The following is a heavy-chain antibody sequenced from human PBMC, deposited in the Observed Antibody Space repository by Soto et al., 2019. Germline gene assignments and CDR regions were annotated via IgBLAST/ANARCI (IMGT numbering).Heavy chain of an antibody. V-gene: IGHV1-8*01. CDR2: MNPNSNNT. CDR1: GYTFASYD. D-gene: IGHD2-21*01. Sequence: QVQLVQSGAEVKTPGASVKVSCKASGYTFASYDMNWVRQAPGQGLEWMGWMNPNSNNTGYAQKFQGRLTMTRDIALSIAHMELSSLRNADPAVDYCARSDGYHFNWLDSWGQGTLVTVSA. J-gene: IGHJ5*01. CDR3: ARSDGYHFNWLDS.